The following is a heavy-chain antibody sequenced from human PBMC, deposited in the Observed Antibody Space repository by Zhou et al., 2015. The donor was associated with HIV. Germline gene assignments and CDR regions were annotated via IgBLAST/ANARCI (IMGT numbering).Heavy chain of an antibody. D-gene: IGHD2-2*01. CDR2: IIPILGIA. CDR1: GGTFSSYT. J-gene: IGHJ5*02. Sequence: QVQLVQSGAEVKKPGSSVKVSCKASGGTFSSYTISWVRQAPGQGLEWMGRIIPILGIANYAQKFQGRVTITADKSTSTAYMELSSLRSEDTAVYYCARHPYQLLSGWFDPWGQGTLVTVSS. CDR3: ARHPYQLLSGWFDP. V-gene: IGHV1-69*02.